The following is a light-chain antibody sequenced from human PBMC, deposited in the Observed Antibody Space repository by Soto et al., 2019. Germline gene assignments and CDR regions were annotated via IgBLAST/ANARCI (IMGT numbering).Light chain of an antibody. CDR1: SSDVGGYNY. Sequence: QSALTQPASVSGSPGQSITISCTGTSSDVGGYNYVSWYQQHPGKAPKLMIYDVSNRPSGVSNRFSGSKSGNTASLTISGLQAEDEADYYCSSYTRSSAYVFGTGTKDTVL. J-gene: IGLJ1*01. V-gene: IGLV2-14*01. CDR3: SSYTRSSAYV. CDR2: DVS.